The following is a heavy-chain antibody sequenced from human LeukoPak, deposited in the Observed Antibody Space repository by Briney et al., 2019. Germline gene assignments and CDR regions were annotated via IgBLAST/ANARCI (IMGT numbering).Heavy chain of an antibody. CDR3: ARDPNGDYIGAFDM. CDR2: IRGGGGSA. Sequence: GGSLRLSCTASGFTFSDHAMMWVRQAPGKGPEWVSAIRGGGGSAFYADSVKGRFTISRDNSKYTLFLQMNSLRAEDTAVYYCARDPNGDYIGAFDMWGPGTMVTVSS. J-gene: IGHJ3*02. CDR1: GFTFSDHA. V-gene: IGHV3-23*01. D-gene: IGHD4-17*01.